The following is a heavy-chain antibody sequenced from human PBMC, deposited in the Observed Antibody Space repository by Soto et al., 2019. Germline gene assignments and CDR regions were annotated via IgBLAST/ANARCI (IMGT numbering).Heavy chain of an antibody. Sequence: QVQLVESGGGVVQPGRSLRLSCAASGFTFSSYGMHWVRQAPGKGLEWVAVISYDGSNKYYADSVKGRFTISRDNSKNPLYLQMNSLRAEDTAVYYCAKDGRSGLRYFGVDYWGQGTLVTVSS. J-gene: IGHJ4*02. D-gene: IGHD3-9*01. V-gene: IGHV3-30*18. CDR3: AKDGRSGLRYFGVDY. CDR2: ISYDGSNK. CDR1: GFTFSSYG.